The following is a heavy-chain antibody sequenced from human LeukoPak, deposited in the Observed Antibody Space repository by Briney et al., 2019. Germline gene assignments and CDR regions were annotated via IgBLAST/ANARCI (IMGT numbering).Heavy chain of an antibody. CDR1: GASISSSSYY. CDR2: IYYSGST. V-gene: IGHV4-39*07. CDR3: AQLGSHFDY. D-gene: IGHD7-27*01. J-gene: IGHJ4*02. Sequence: PSETLSLTCTVSGASISSSSYYWGWIRQPPGKGLEWIGSIYYSGSTYYNPSLKSRVTISVDTSKNQFSLKLSSVTAADTAVYYCAQLGSHFDYWGQGTLVTVSS.